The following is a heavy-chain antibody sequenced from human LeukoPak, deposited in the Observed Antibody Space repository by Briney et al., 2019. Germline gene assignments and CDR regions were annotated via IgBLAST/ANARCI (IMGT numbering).Heavy chain of an antibody. V-gene: IGHV1-69-2*01. D-gene: IGHD1-26*01. J-gene: IGHJ3*02. CDR1: GYTFTDYY. CDR2: VDPEDGET. CDR3: ATGGVGASSRPHDAFDI. Sequence: AASVKTSCKVSGYTFTDYYMHWVQQAPGKGLEWMGLVDPEDGETIYAEKFQGRVTITADTSTDTAYMELSSLRSEDTAVYYCATGGVGASSRPHDAFDIWGQGTMVTVSS.